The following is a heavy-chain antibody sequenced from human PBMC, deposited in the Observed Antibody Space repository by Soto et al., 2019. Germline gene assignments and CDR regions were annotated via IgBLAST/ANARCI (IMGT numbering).Heavy chain of an antibody. CDR1: GGSISSYY. V-gene: IGHV4-59*01. D-gene: IGHD3-10*01. CDR3: GRLFDSGHGPFDY. J-gene: IGHJ4*02. CDR2: IYYSGST. Sequence: SETLSLTCTVSGGSISSYYWSWIRQPPGKGLEWIGYIYYSGSTNYNPSLKSRVTISRDNSKNTLYLQMNTLRAEDTAVYYCGRLFDSGHGPFDYWGQGTLVTVSS.